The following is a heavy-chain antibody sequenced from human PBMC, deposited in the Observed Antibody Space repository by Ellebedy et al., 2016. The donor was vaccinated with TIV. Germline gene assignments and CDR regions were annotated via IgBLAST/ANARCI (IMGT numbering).Heavy chain of an antibody. CDR1: GFTVSTNY. Sequence: GESLKISCAASGFTVSTNYMNWVRQAPGKGLEWVCLISTAGSTYYADSVKGRFTISKENSKKTLNLQMTRLRVEDTAVYYCARASFYDVDLSGWYFDIWGRGTLVTVSS. D-gene: IGHD3-10*02. V-gene: IGHV3-66*01. CDR3: ARASFYDVDLSGWYFDI. CDR2: ISTAGST. J-gene: IGHJ2*01.